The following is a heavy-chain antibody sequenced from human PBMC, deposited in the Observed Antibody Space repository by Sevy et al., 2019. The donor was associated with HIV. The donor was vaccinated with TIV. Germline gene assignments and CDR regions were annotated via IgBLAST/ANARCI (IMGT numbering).Heavy chain of an antibody. J-gene: IGHJ4*02. CDR1: GFTFSSYA. CDR3: AKGTHDFWSGYLGY. V-gene: IGHV3-23*01. D-gene: IGHD3-3*01. CDR2: ISGSGGST. Sequence: GGSLRFSCAASGFTFSSYAMSWVRQAPGKGLEWVSAISGSGGSTYYADSVKGRFTISRDNSKNTLYLQMNSLRAEDTAVYYCAKGTHDFWSGYLGYWGQGTLVTVSS.